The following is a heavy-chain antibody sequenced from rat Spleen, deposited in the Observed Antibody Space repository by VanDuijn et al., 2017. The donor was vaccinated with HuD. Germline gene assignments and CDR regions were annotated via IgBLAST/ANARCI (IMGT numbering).Heavy chain of an antibody. Sequence: EVHLVESGGGLVQPGRSMKLSCAASGFTFSNYDMAWVRQAPTKGLEWVATISSDGGRNFYRDSVKGRFTISRDDAKSTLSLQMDSLRSEDTATYYCARRHYGYTDYFDYWGQGVMVTVSS. CDR1: GFTFSNYD. CDR3: ARRHYGYTDYFDY. V-gene: IGHV5-25*01. J-gene: IGHJ2*01. D-gene: IGHD1-9*01. CDR2: ISSDGGRN.